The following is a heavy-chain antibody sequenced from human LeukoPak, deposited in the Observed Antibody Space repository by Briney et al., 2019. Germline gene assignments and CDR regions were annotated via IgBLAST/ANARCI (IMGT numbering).Heavy chain of an antibody. J-gene: IGHJ4*02. CDR3: ARVSLFRVFDN. D-gene: IGHD3-10*01. V-gene: IGHV3-11*01. Sequence: GGSLRLSCSASGFTSSDYYMSWIRQAPGKGLEWVSYISSSGSTIYYADSVKGRFTISRDNAKNSLYLQMNSLRAEDTAVYYCARVSLFRVFDNWGQGTLVTVSS. CDR1: GFTSSDYY. CDR2: ISSSGSTI.